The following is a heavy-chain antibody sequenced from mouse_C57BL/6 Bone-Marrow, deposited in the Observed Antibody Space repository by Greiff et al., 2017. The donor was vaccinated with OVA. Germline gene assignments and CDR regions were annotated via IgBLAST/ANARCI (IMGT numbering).Heavy chain of an antibody. V-gene: IGHV1-15*01. J-gene: IGHJ2*01. CDR3: TRRLPSSFDY. D-gene: IGHD2-10*02. CDR1: GYTFTDYE. Sequence: VQRVESGAELVRPGASVTLSCKASGYTFTDYEMHWVKQTPVHGLEWIGAIDPETGGTAYNQKFKGKAILTADKSSSTAYMELRSLTSEDSAVYYCTRRLPSSFDYWGQGTTLTVSS. CDR2: IDPETGGT.